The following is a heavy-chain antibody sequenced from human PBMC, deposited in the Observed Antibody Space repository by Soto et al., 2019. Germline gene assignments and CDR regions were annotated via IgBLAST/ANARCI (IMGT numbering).Heavy chain of an antibody. D-gene: IGHD6-13*01. V-gene: IGHV4-59*01. CDR2: IYDNRGI. CDR3: ARVMRVAAADDAFDL. J-gene: IGHJ3*01. Sequence: QMQLQESGPGLVKPSETLSLTCTVSGDSITPYYYWTWIRQPPGQGLEWIGYIYDNRGINYNPSVESRVTISIDTSKNQFSLKMSSVNAADTAVYFCARVMRVAAADDAFDLWGQGTMVAVSS. CDR1: GDSITPYY.